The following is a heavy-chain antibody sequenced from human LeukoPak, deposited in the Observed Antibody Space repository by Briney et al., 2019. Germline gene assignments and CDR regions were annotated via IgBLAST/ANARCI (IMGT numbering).Heavy chain of an antibody. D-gene: IGHD3-16*01. CDR3: ARVGLLIHAFDI. V-gene: IGHV4-59*01. J-gene: IGHJ3*02. CDR2: IYYSGST. Sequence: SETLSLTCTDSGGSISSYYWSWIRQPPGKGLEWIGYIYYSGSTNYNPSLKSRVTISVDTSKNQFSLKLSSVTAADTAVYYCARVGLLIHAFDIWGQGTMVTVSS. CDR1: GGSISSYY.